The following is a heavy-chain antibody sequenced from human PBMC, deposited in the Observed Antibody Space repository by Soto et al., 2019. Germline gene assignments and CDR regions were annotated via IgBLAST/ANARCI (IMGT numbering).Heavy chain of an antibody. CDR1: GGSFSGYY. D-gene: IGHD2-2*01. V-gene: IGHV4-34*01. Sequence: QVQLQQWGAGLLKPSETLSLTRAVYGGSFSGYYWSWIRQPPGKGLEWIGEINHSGSTNYNPSLKSRVTISVDTSKNQFSLKLSSVTAADTAVYYCARHNVVVPAATFDYWGQGTLVTVSS. CDR2: INHSGST. CDR3: ARHNVVVPAATFDY. J-gene: IGHJ4*02.